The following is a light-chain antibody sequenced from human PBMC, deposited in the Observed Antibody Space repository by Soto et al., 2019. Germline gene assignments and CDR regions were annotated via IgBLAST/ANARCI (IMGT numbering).Light chain of an antibody. CDR3: QQYNNWPPYP. Sequence: EIVMTQSPATLSVSPGERATLSCRASQSVGSGLSWYQQKPDQAPRLLIYGASTRATGIPARFSGSGSGTEFTLTIGSLQSEDYAVYYCQQYNNWPPYPFGQGTKVEI. V-gene: IGKV3-15*01. CDR2: GAS. J-gene: IGKJ2*01. CDR1: QSVGSG.